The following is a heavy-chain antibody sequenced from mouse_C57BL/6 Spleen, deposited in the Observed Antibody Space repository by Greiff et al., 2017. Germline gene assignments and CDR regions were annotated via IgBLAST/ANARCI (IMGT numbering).Heavy chain of an antibody. CDR3: ANGGYGNLWYFDV. D-gene: IGHD2-10*02. CDR1: GYTFTSYW. Sequence: QVQLQQPGAELVKPGASVKLSCKASGYTFTSYWMHWVKQRPGRGLEWIGRIDPNSGGTKYNEKFKSKATLTVDKPSSTAYMQLSSLTSEDSAVYYCANGGYGNLWYFDVWCTGTTVTVSS. V-gene: IGHV1-72*01. CDR2: IDPNSGGT. J-gene: IGHJ1*03.